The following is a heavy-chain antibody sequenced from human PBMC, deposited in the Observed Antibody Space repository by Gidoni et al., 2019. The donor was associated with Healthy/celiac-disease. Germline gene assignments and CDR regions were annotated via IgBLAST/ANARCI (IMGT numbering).Heavy chain of an antibody. Sequence: EVPLLESGGGLLQPGRSLRLSCAASGFTFSRYAISWVRQAPGKGLEWVSAISGSGGSTYYADSVKGRFTISRDNSKNTLYLQMNSLRAEDTAVYYCAKVDLIAAAGNFDYWGQGTLVTVSS. CDR3: AKVDLIAAAGNFDY. D-gene: IGHD6-13*01. J-gene: IGHJ4*02. CDR1: GFTFSRYA. V-gene: IGHV3-23*01. CDR2: ISGSGGST.